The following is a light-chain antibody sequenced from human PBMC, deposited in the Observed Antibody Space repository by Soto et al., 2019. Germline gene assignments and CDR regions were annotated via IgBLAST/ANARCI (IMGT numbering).Light chain of an antibody. V-gene: IGKV3-20*01. CDR3: QQYGSSLFT. Sequence: EIVLTQSPGTLSLSPGERATLSCRASQSVSSSYLAWYQQKPGQAPRLLIYGASSRATGIPDRFSGSGSGTDFPLTISILDPEDFAVYYCQQYGSSLFTFGPGTKVDIK. J-gene: IGKJ3*01. CDR1: QSVSSSY. CDR2: GAS.